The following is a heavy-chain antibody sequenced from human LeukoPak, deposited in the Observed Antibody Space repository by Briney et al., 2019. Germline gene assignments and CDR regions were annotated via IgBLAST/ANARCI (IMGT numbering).Heavy chain of an antibody. CDR3: ARDGAYYDFWSGYYTGYDRFASGEFDY. Sequence: GGSLRLSCAASGFTFSSYAMHWVRQAPGKGLEWVAVISYDGSNKYYADSVKGRFTISRDNSKNTLYLQMNSLRAEDTAVYYCARDGAYYDFWSGYYTGYDRFASGEFDYWGQGTLVTDSS. V-gene: IGHV3-30-3*01. CDR1: GFTFSSYA. D-gene: IGHD3-3*01. J-gene: IGHJ4*02. CDR2: ISYDGSNK.